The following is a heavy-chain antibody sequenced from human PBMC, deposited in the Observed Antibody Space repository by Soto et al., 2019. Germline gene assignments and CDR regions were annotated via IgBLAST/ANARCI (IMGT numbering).Heavy chain of an antibody. CDR3: ARDRGSGSYYLYYCGMDV. CDR1: GFTFSSYG. CDR2: IWYDGSNK. J-gene: IGHJ6*02. V-gene: IGHV3-33*01. Sequence: QVQLVESGGGVVQPGRSLRLSCAASGFTFSSYGMHWVRQAPGKGLEWVAVIWYDGSNKYYADSVKGRFTISRDNSKNTLYLQMNSLRAEDTAVYYCARDRGSGSYYLYYCGMDVWGQGTTVTVSS. D-gene: IGHD3-10*01.